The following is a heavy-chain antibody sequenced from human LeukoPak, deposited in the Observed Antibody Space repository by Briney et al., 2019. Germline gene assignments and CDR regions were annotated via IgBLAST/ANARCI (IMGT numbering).Heavy chain of an antibody. J-gene: IGHJ5*02. Sequence: GGSLRLSCAASGFTFSNAWMSWVRQAPGKGLEWVGRIKSKTDGGTTDYAAPVKGRFTISRDDSKNTPYLQMNSLKTEDTAVYYCTTDYCSGGSCYLDYNWFDPWGQGTLVTVSS. CDR2: IKSKTDGGTT. CDR1: GFTFSNAW. V-gene: IGHV3-15*01. CDR3: TTDYCSGGSCYLDYNWFDP. D-gene: IGHD2-15*01.